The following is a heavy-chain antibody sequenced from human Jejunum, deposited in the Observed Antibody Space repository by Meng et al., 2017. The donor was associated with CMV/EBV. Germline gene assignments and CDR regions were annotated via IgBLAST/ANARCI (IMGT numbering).Heavy chain of an antibody. CDR2: ISNSGNT. Sequence: GSVSSGRYYWSWIRHPAGKGLEWIGYISNSGNTYYNLSLKSRLTISLDTSKNQFSLKLNSVTAADTAVYYCAREVPSPGDNTFSFDIWGQGTLVTVSS. CDR1: GSVSSGRYY. CDR3: AREVPSPGDNTFSFDI. J-gene: IGHJ4*02. V-gene: IGHV4-31*02. D-gene: IGHD3/OR15-3a*01.